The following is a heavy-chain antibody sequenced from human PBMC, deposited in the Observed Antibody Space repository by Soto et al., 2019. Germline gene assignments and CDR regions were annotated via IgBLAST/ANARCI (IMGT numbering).Heavy chain of an antibody. J-gene: IGHJ4*02. CDR2: TYYSGST. V-gene: IGHV4-39*07. CDR1: GGSVSNNNYY. D-gene: IGHD2-8*01. Sequence: SETLSLTCSVSGGSVSNNNYYWGWIRQPPGKGLEWIGSTYYSGSTYYNPSLKSCVTISVDTSENQFSLKLRSVTAADTAVYYCAREGHGANGLDFWGQGILVTVSS. CDR3: AREGHGANGLDF.